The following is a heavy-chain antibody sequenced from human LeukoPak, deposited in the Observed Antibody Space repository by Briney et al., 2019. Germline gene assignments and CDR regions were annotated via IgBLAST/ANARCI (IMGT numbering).Heavy chain of an antibody. CDR2: IYPGDSDA. J-gene: IGHJ4*02. D-gene: IGHD3-22*01. CDR1: GYSFTSYW. CDR3: AKLVGYDSSGYYPDY. Sequence: GESLKISCKGSGYSFTSYWIGWVRPMPGKGLEWMGIIYPGDSDARYSASFQGQVTISTDKSISTAYLQWSSLKASDTAMYYCAKLVGYDSSGYYPDYWGQGTLVTVSS. V-gene: IGHV5-51*01.